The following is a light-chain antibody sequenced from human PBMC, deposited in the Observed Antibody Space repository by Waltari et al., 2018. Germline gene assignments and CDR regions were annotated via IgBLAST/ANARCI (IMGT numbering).Light chain of an antibody. CDR3: MILYNNAVV. CDR1: SDINVGTYK. V-gene: IGLV5-45*01. CDR2: YKPDSGT. J-gene: IGLJ3*02. Sequence: QAVLTQPASLSASPGASASPTCTLRSDINVGTYKIYWYQQRPGSPPQFLVKYKPDSGTQLGSGVPSRFAGSKDTSAKAGILLMSGLQSEDEADYYCMILYNNAVVFGGGTKVTVL.